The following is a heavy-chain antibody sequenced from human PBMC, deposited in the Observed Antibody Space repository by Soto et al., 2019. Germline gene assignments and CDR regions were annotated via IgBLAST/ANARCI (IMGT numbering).Heavy chain of an antibody. J-gene: IGHJ4*02. CDR1: GYTFTSYY. V-gene: IGHV1-46*01. Sequence: ASVKVSCKASGYTFTSYYMHWVRQAPGQGLEWMGIINPSGGSTSYAQKFQGRVTMTRDTSTSTVYMELSSLRSEDTAVYYCARDTLSSGYSSSWSDAGGGDYWGQGTLVTVSS. CDR3: ARDTLSSGYSSSWSDAGGGDY. D-gene: IGHD6-13*01. CDR2: INPSGGST.